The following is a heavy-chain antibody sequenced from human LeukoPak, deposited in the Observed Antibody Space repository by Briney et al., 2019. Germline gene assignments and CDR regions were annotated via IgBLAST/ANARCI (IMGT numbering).Heavy chain of an antibody. V-gene: IGHV3-48*03. CDR3: ARSLIPLGMDV. Sequence: GGSLRLSCAASGFTFSSYEAIWVRQAPGKGLEWVSYMSSSGTTIHYVDSVKGRFRNSRDNAKNTVYLEMNSLRSGDTAVYYCARSLIPLGMDVWGQGTTVTVSS. J-gene: IGHJ6*02. CDR2: MSSSGTTI. D-gene: IGHD2-21*01. CDR1: GFTFSSYE.